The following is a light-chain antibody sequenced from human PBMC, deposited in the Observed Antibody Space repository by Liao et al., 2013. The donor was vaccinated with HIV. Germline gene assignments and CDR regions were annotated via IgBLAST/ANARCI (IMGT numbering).Light chain of an antibody. CDR1: ALPKQQ. J-gene: IGLJ3*02. Sequence: SYELTQPPSMSVSPGQTARITCSGDALPKQQVYWYQQKPGQAPVLVIYKDSERPSGIPERFSGSSSGTTVTLTISGVQAEDEADYYCQSADSSGTPWVFGGGTKLTVL. CDR2: KDS. CDR3: QSADSSGTPWV. V-gene: IGLV3-25*03.